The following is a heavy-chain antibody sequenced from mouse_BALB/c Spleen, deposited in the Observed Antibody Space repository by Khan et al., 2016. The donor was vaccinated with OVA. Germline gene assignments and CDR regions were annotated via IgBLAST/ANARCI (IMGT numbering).Heavy chain of an antibody. Sequence: QVQLKESGAELARPGASVKMSCKASGYTFTSYTIHWIKLRPGQGLEWFGFINPSNGYTNYNQKFKDKATLTADKSSTTVYMQLSSLTSDDSAVYNCVRDGAYHRNDGWFAYWGQGTLVTVSA. V-gene: IGHV1-4*01. D-gene: IGHD2-14*01. CDR1: GYTFTSYT. CDR3: VRDGAYHRNDGWFAY. J-gene: IGHJ3*01. CDR2: INPSNGYT.